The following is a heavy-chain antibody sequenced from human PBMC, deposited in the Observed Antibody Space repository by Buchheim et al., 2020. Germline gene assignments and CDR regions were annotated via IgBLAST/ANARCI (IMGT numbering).Heavy chain of an antibody. D-gene: IGHD6-19*01. Sequence: EVQLVESGGGFVQPGGSLRLSCAASGFTFSSNWMHWVRQAPGKGLVWVSRINSDGSATTYADSVKGRFTISRDNANHTLFMQMNSLRAEDTAVYYCAGGSGWYRGFQYWGQGTL. CDR1: GFTFSSNW. V-gene: IGHV3-74*01. CDR2: INSDGSAT. J-gene: IGHJ1*01. CDR3: AGGSGWYRGFQY.